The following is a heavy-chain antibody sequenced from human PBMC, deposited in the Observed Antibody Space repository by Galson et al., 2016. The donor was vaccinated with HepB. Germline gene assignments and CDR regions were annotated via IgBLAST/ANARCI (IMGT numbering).Heavy chain of an antibody. V-gene: IGHV3-30*18. Sequence: SLRLSCAASGFFFSSYAMNWVRQAPGKGLEWVAVISTDGSESYDGDSVSGRFSISRDNSGNTVFLQMNSLKTEDTAVYYCSKANVWIPLWGYLEYWVQGALVTVTS. D-gene: IGHD2-8*01. J-gene: IGHJ4*02. CDR1: GFFFSSYA. CDR2: ISTDGSES. CDR3: SKANVWIPLWGYLEY.